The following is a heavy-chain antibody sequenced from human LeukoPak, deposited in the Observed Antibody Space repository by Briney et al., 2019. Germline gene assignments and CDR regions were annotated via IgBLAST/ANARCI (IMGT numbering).Heavy chain of an antibody. CDR1: GFTFSSYA. Sequence: GGSLRLSCAASGFTFSSYAMHWVRQAPGKGLEWVAVISYDGSNKYYADSVKGRFTISRDNSKNTLYLQMNSLRAEDTAVYYCAKDLYCSSTSCAPEGRFDYWGQGTLVTVSS. CDR3: AKDLYCSSTSCAPEGRFDY. V-gene: IGHV3-30-3*01. D-gene: IGHD2-2*01. CDR2: ISYDGSNK. J-gene: IGHJ4*02.